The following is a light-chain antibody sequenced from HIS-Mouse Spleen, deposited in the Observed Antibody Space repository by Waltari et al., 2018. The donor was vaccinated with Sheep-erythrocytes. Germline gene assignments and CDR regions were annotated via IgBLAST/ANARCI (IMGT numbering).Light chain of an antibody. CDR1: SSNIGNNP. CDR2: YDD. J-gene: IGLJ2*01. V-gene: IGLV1-36*01. Sequence: QSVLTQPPSVSEAPRQRVTISCSGSSSNIGNNPLNWYQQLPGKAPKLLIYYDDLLPSGVSDRFSGSKSGTSASLAISGLQSEDEADYYCAAWDDSLNGVVFGGGTKLTVL. CDR3: AAWDDSLNGVV.